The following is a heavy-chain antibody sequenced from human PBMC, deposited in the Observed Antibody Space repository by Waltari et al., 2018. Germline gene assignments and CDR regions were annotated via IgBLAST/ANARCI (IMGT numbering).Heavy chain of an antibody. J-gene: IGHJ4*02. Sequence: EVQLVESGGGLVHQGGSLRLPCAASGFTGRTTPRSWVRQAPGKGLEWVSLIYDAGSTYYPDSVRGRFTISRDNSKNTVHLQMNSLRVEDTAIYYCARARDEETAMVYFDRWGQGTLVSVSS. CDR1: GFTGRTTP. CDR3: ARARDEETAMVYFDR. V-gene: IGHV3-66*02. D-gene: IGHD5-18*01. CDR2: IYDAGST.